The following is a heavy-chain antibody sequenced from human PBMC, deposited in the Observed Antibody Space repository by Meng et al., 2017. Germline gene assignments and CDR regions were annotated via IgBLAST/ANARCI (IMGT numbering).Heavy chain of an antibody. CDR1: GGTFSSYA. J-gene: IGHJ5*02. CDR2: IIPIFATA. D-gene: IGHD2-15*01. Sequence: QVHLVRSGAEVKKPGSSVKVPCKASGGTFSSYAISWVRQAPGQGLEWMGGIIPIFATANYAQKFQGRVTITADESTSTAYMELSSLRSEDTAVYYCAKEVDNWFDPWGQGTLVTVSS. V-gene: IGHV1-69*01. CDR3: AKEVDNWFDP.